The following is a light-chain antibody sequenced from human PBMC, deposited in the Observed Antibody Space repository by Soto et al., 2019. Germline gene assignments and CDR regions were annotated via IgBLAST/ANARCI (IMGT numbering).Light chain of an antibody. J-gene: IGLJ2*01. CDR2: DNN. CDR1: SSNIGNNY. CDR3: ATWDSSLSAVV. V-gene: IGLV1-51*01. Sequence: QSVLTQPPSMSAAPGQRVTISCSGSSSNIGNNYVSWYQHLPGTAPKLLIYDNNQRPSWIPDRFSGSKSGTSATLGITGLQTGDEADYYCATWDSSLSAVVFGGGTQLTVL.